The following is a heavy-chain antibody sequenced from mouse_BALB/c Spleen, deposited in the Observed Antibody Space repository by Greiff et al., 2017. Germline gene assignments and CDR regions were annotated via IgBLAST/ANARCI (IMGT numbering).Heavy chain of an antibody. CDR1: GYTFSSYW. CDR3: ARGKGLGRKTAAGFAY. D-gene: IGHD4-1*01. CDR2: ILPGSGST. V-gene: IGHV1-9*01. J-gene: IGHJ3*01. Sequence: QVQLQQSGAELMKPGASVKISCKATGYTFSSYWIEWVKQRPGHGLEWIGEILPGSGSTNYNEKFKGKATFTADTSSNTAYMQLSSLTSEDSAVYYCARGKGLGRKTAAGFAYWGQGTLVTVSA.